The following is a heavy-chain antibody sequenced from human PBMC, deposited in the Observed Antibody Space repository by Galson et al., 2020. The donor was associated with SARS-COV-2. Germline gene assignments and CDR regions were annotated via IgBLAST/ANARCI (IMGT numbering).Heavy chain of an antibody. Sequence: ASVKVSCKASHYTFTDFAITWVRQAPGQGLEWMGWTSTHNGQRNYAQRVQGRVTLTVDSSTNTAYMESRSLRFDDTAVYYCARLYSTSSDAFAPWGQGTLVTVSS. J-gene: IGHJ5*02. CDR1: HYTFTDFA. CDR3: ARLYSTSSDAFAP. CDR2: TSTHNGQR. D-gene: IGHD5-12*01. V-gene: IGHV1-18*01.